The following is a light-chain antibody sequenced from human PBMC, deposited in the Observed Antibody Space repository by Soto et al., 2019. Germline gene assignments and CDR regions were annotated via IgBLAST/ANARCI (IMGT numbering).Light chain of an antibody. J-gene: IGKJ4*01. CDR2: DAS. V-gene: IGKV1-5*01. CDR3: QQLERYPST. Sequence: DIQMTQSPSTLSASVGDSVTITCRASQSISSWLAWYQQKPGKAPKLLIYDASSLESGVPSRFSGSGSGTEFTLTISSLQPDDFATYYCQQLERYPSTFGGGTKVDIK. CDR1: QSISSW.